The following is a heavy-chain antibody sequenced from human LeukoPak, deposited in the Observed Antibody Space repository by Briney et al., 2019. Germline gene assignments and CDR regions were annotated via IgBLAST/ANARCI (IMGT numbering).Heavy chain of an antibody. V-gene: IGHV1-45*02. CDR3: ASRVHRYSSGWGDAFDI. CDR2: ITPFNGNT. CDR1: GYTFTYRY. D-gene: IGHD6-19*01. J-gene: IGHJ3*02. Sequence: GASVKVSCKASGYTFTYRYLHWVRQAPGQALEWMGWITPFNGNTNYAQKFQDRVTITRDRSMSTAYMELSSLRSEDTAMYYCASRVHRYSSGWGDAFDIWGQGTMVTVTS.